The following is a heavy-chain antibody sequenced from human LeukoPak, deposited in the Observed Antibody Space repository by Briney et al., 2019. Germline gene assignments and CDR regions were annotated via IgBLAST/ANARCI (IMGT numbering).Heavy chain of an antibody. J-gene: IGHJ4*02. Sequence: PGRSLRLSCAASGFTFSSYGMHWVRHAPGKGLEWVAVIWYDGSNKYYADSVKGRFTISRDNSKNTLYLQMNSLRAEDTAVYYCASSTITATLDYWGQGTLVTVSS. CDR1: GFTFSSYG. CDR2: IWYDGSNK. V-gene: IGHV3-33*01. D-gene: IGHD5-24*01. CDR3: ASSTITATLDY.